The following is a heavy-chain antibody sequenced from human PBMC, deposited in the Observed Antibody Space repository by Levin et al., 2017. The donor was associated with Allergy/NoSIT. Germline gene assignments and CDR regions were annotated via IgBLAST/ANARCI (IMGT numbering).Heavy chain of an antibody. J-gene: IGHJ4*02. CDR2: IYYSGST. CDR3: ARDDRGLLQGSFDY. CDR1: GASISSYH. D-gene: IGHD3-10*01. Sequence: SETLSLTCNVSGASISSYHWSWIRQPPGRGLEWIGNIYYSGSTNYKPSLKSRVTISVDTSKKQFSLKLSSVTAADTAVYYCARDDRGLLQGSFDYWGQGTLVTVSS. V-gene: IGHV4-59*01.